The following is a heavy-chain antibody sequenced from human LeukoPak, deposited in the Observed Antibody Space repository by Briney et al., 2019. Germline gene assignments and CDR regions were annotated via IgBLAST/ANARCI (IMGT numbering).Heavy chain of an antibody. CDR3: ARGYVYFDY. CDR1: GGPISSYY. Sequence: SETLSLTCTVSGGPISSYYWSWIRQPPGKGLEWIGYIYYSGSTNYNPSLKSRVTISVDTSKNQFSLKLSSVTAADTAVYYCARGYVYFDYWGQGTLVTVSS. D-gene: IGHD2-15*01. CDR2: IYYSGST. J-gene: IGHJ4*02. V-gene: IGHV4-59*01.